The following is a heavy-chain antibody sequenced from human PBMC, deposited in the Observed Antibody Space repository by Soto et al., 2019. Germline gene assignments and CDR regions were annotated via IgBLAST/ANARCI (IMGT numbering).Heavy chain of an antibody. CDR1: GFTFSSYG. CDR2: ISYDGSNK. CDR3: AKVYCSSTSCYGYYYMDV. D-gene: IGHD2-2*01. V-gene: IGHV3-30*18. Sequence: GGSLRLSCAASGFTFSSYGMHWVRQAPGKGLEWVAVISYDGSNKYYADSVKGRFTISRDNSKNTLYLQMNSLRAEDTAVYYCAKVYCSSTSCYGYYYMDVWGKGTTVTVSS. J-gene: IGHJ6*03.